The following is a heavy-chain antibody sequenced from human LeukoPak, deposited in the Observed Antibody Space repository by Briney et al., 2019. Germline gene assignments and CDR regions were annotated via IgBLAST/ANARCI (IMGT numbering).Heavy chain of an antibody. J-gene: IGHJ4*02. V-gene: IGHV4-38-2*01. Sequence: SETLSLTCAVSGYSISSGYYWGWIRQPPGKGLEWIGSIYHSGSTYYNPSLKSRVTISVDTSKNQFSLKLSSVTAADTAVYYCAKGYCSSTSCYKVDYWGQGTLVTVSS. CDR3: AKGYCSSTSCYKVDY. D-gene: IGHD2-2*02. CDR2: IYHSGST. CDR1: GYSISSGYY.